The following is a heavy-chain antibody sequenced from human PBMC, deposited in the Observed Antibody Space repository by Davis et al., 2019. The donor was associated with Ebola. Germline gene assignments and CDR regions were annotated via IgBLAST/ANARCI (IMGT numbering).Heavy chain of an antibody. V-gene: IGHV4-59*12. Sequence: SDPLSPPFPVPGCPISSYYWSWTRQLPGKGLEWFGYIYYSGSTNYNPPLKSRVTISVDTSKNQFSLKLSSVTAADTAVYYCARELYYYGMDVWGQGTTVTVSS. CDR1: GCPISSYY. CDR3: ARELYYYGMDV. CDR2: IYYSGST. J-gene: IGHJ6*02.